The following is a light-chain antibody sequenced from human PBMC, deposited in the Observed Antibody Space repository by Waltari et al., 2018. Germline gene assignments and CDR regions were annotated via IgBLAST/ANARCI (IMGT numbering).Light chain of an antibody. CDR3: QQANSYPFT. CDR2: AAS. Sequence: DIQMTQSPSSGSASVGDRVTTTCRASQGIRSWLAWYQQKPGKVPSLLIYAASSLQSGVPSRFSGSGSGTDFTLTISSLQPEDFATYYCQQANSYPFTFGPGTKVDMK. CDR1: QGIRSW. J-gene: IGKJ3*01. V-gene: IGKV1-12*01.